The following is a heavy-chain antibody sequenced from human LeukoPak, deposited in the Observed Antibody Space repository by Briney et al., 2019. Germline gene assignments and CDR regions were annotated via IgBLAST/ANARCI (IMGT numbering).Heavy chain of an antibody. J-gene: IGHJ4*02. CDR2: MNPNSGNT. D-gene: IGHD1-7*01. V-gene: IGHV1-8*03. CDR3: ARVDNWNYEDY. CDR1: GYTFTSYD. Sequence: ASVKVSCKASGYTFTSYDINWVRQATGQGLEWMRWMNPNSGNTGYAQKFQGRVTITRNTSISTAYMELSSLRSEDTAVYYCARVDNWNYEDYWGQGTLVTVSS.